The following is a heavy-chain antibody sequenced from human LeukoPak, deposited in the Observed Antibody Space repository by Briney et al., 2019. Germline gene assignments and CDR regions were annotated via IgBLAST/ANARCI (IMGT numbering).Heavy chain of an antibody. J-gene: IGHJ6*03. CDR2: ISGNDGTT. CDR3: AKEVPITINYMDV. CDR1: GFSFSTYS. D-gene: IGHD3-3*01. V-gene: IGHV3-23*01. Sequence: GGSLRLSCVVSGFSFSTYSLNWIRQAPGKGLEWVSAISGNDGTTYYADSVKGRFTISRDNSKNTLYLQMNSLRAEDTAVYYCAKEVPITINYMDVWGKGTTVTVSS.